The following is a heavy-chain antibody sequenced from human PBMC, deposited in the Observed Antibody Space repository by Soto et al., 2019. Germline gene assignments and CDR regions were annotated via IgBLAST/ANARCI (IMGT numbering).Heavy chain of an antibody. CDR1: GGTFSSCS. J-gene: IGHJ3*02. V-gene: IGHV1-69*13. CDR3: ARPITMVRGGNAFDI. Sequence: ASVKVSFKASGGTFSSCSISWVRQAPGQGLEWLGGIIPIFGTANYAQKFQGRVTITADESTSTAYMELSSLRSEDTAVYYCARPITMVRGGNAFDICGQGTMVTFSS. D-gene: IGHD3-10*01. CDR2: IIPIFGTA.